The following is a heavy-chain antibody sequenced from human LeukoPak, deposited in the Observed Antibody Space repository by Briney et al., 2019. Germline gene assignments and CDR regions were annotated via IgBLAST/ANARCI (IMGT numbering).Heavy chain of an antibody. CDR3: ASGSREW. V-gene: IGHV3-7*01. CDR1: GFTFSRYW. Sequence: PGGSLRLSCVASGFTFSRYWMSWVRQAPGKGLEWLANIKEDGSEKYYVDSVKGRFTISRDNAKNSLYLQMNSLRAEDTSVYYCASGSREWWGQGTLVTVSS. D-gene: IGHD3-10*01. J-gene: IGHJ4*02. CDR2: IKEDGSEK.